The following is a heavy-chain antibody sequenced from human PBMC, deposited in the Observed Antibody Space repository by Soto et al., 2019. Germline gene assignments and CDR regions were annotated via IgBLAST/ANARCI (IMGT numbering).Heavy chain of an antibody. Sequence: SETLSLTCSVSCVSISSYFWSWIRQAPGRGLEWIGYTYHRGSTNYSPSLKSRVAISLDTSENQFSLKVNSVIAADTAVYYCARIGGYHGPLDYWGQGTPVTVSS. V-gene: IGHV4-59*01. CDR3: ARIGGYHGPLDY. J-gene: IGHJ4*02. CDR1: CVSISSYF. CDR2: TYHRGST. D-gene: IGHD6-25*01.